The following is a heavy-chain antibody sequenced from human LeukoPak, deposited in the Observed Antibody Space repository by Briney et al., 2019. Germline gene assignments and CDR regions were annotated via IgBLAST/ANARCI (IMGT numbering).Heavy chain of an antibody. D-gene: IGHD4-17*01. V-gene: IGHV3-30*03. J-gene: IGHJ4*02. Sequence: PGGSLRLSCAASGFTFSSYGMHWVRQAPGKGLEWVAVISYDGSNKYYADSVKGRLTISRDNSKNTLYLQMNSLRAEDTAVYYCAIPHWYASYGDYEKVFDYWGQGTLVTVSS. CDR1: GFTFSSYG. CDR3: AIPHWYASYGDYEKVFDY. CDR2: ISYDGSNK.